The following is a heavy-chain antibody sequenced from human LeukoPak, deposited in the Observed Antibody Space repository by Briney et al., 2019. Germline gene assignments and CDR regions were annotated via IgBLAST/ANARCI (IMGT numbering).Heavy chain of an antibody. CDR2: IHSNGYT. Sequence: SETLSLTCTVSGGSISGYFWSWIRQPPGQGLEWIAYIHSNGYTNYNLALKTRVTISVDTSKSQFSLKVTSVTAADTAIYYCTKREGPMSGSYDYFDPWGQGTLVTV. V-gene: IGHV4-4*09. J-gene: IGHJ5*02. CDR3: TKREGPMSGSYDYFDP. D-gene: IGHD1-26*01. CDR1: GGSISGYF.